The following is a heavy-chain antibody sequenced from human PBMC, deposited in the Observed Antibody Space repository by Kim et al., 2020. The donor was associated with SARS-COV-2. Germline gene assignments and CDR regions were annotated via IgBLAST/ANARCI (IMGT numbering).Heavy chain of an antibody. CDR2: IIPIFGTA. V-gene: IGHV1-69*13. Sequence: SVKVSCKASGGTFSSYAISWVRQAPGQGLEWMGGIIPIFGTANYAQKFQGRVTITADESTSTAYMELSSLRSEDTAVYYCARGVLPRVTIFGVVTRGMDVWGQGTTVTVSS. CDR3: ARGVLPRVTIFGVVTRGMDV. D-gene: IGHD3-3*01. CDR1: GGTFSSYA. J-gene: IGHJ6*02.